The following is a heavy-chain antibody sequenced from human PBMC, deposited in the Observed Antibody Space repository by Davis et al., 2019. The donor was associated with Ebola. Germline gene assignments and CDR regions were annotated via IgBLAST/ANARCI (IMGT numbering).Heavy chain of an antibody. CDR2: IYTSGST. CDR1: GGSISSGGYY. D-gene: IGHD4-17*01. V-gene: IGHV4-61*02. J-gene: IGHJ4*02. CDR3: ARGQYGDYDDY. Sequence: SETLSLTCTVSGGSISSGGYYWSWIRQPAGKGLEWIGRIYTSGSTNYNPSLKSRVTMSVDTSKNQFSLKLSSVTAADTAVYYCARGQYGDYDDYWGQGTLVTVST.